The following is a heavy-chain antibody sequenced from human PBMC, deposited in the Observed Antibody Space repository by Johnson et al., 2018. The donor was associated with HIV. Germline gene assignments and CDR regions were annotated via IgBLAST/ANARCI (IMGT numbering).Heavy chain of an antibody. D-gene: IGHD4-17*01. J-gene: IGHJ3*02. CDR2: MWYDGSNK. CDR3: ARDSTPWGGDYVGYAFDI. CDR1: GFTFSTYG. V-gene: IGHV3-33*01. Sequence: QVQLVESGGGVVQPGRSLRLSCAASGFTFSTYGMHWVRQAPGKGLEWVAVMWYDGSNKYYSDSVKGRFTISRDNSKKSLYLQMNSLRAEDTALYYCARDSTPWGGDYVGYAFDIWGRGTMVTVSS.